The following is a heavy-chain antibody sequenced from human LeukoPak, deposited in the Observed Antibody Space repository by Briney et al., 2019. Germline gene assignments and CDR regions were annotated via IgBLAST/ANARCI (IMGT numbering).Heavy chain of an antibody. CDR1: GFTFTAYG. CDR2: ISFDGSEK. Sequence: PWGSLRLSCAASGFTFTAYGMHWVRQPPGKGLEWVALISFDGSEKYYAESVKGRFTISRDNSKNTLYLQMNSVRVEDTALYFCAKDVKMFRGPMIMRLFDYWGQGSLVTVSS. V-gene: IGHV3-30*18. D-gene: IGHD3-10*01. CDR3: AKDVKMFRGPMIMRLFDY. J-gene: IGHJ4*02.